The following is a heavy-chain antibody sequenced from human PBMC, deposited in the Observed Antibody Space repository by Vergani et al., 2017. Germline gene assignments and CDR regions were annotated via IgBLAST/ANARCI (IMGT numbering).Heavy chain of an antibody. CDR1: GASINNDFYY. D-gene: IGHD3-9*01. CDR2: IYVSGIT. J-gene: IGHJ4*02. CDR3: ARRSGIVYDIFSGTQYFFDF. V-gene: IGHV4-61*02. Sequence: QVQLQESGPGLVKPSQPLSLTCTVSGASINNDFYYWHWIRQPAGKGLEWIGGIYVSGITDYNSSLQSRVSLSVDTSKNQFSLTLTSVTAADTAVYYCARRSGIVYDIFSGTQYFFDFWGQGTLVTVSS.